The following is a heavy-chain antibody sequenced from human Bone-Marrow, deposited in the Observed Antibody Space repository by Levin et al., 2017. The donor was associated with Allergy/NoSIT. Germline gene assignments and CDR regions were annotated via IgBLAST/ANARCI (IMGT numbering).Heavy chain of an antibody. Sequence: GSLRLSCTVSGGSINMYYWSWIRKPPGKGLEWIGYIYHTGTTIYNPSLKSRVTISVDTSKNQFSLKLRSMTAADTAVYYCARDLGGGSHRYWYFDLWGRGTLVTVSS. J-gene: IGHJ2*01. CDR2: IYHTGTT. V-gene: IGHV4-59*01. CDR3: ARDLGGGSHRYWYFDL. CDR1: GGSINMYY. D-gene: IGHD2-15*01.